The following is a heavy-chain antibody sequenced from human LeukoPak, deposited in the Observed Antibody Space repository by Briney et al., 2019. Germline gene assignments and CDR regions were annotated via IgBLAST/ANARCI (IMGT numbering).Heavy chain of an antibody. V-gene: IGHV1-18*01. CDR3: ARDAPIVLMVYARVSENWFDP. CDR2: MNPNSGNT. J-gene: IGHJ5*02. Sequence: ASVKVSCKASGYTFTSYDINWVRQATGQGLEWMGWMNPNSGNTNYAQKLQGRVTMTTDTSTSTAYMELRSLRSDDTAVYYCARDAPIVLMVYARVSENWFDPWGQGTLVTVSS. CDR1: GYTFTSYD. D-gene: IGHD2-8*01.